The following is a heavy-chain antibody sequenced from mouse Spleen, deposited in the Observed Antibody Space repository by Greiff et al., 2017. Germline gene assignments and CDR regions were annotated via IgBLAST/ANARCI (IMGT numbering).Heavy chain of an antibody. Sequence: QVQLQQPGAELVKPGASVKMSCKASGYTFTSYWITWVKQRPGQGLEWIGDIYPGSGSTNYNEKFKSKATLTVDTSSSTAYMQLSSLTSEDSAVYYCARLTGPRGGLAYWGQGTLVTVSA. V-gene: IGHV1-55*01. CDR3: ARLTGPRGGLAY. J-gene: IGHJ3*01. CDR2: IYPGSGST. CDR1: GYTFTSYW. D-gene: IGHD4-1*01.